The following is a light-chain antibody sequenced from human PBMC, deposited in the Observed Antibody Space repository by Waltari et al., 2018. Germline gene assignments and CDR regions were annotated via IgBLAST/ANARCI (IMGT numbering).Light chain of an antibody. J-gene: IGLJ2*01. CDR1: SSNIGASYG. CDR3: HSYDRSLDGVV. V-gene: IGLV1-40*01. Sequence: QSVLTQPPSVSGAPGPTVTISCTGSSSNIGASYGVTWYRQLPGTAPKLLIVNGANRPAGVPDRFSGSRSGTSASLAITGLQAEDEADYFCHSYDRSLDGVVFGGGTKLTVL. CDR2: NGA.